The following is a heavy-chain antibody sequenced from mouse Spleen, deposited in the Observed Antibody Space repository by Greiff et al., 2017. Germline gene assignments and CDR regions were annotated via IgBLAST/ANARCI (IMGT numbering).Heavy chain of an antibody. CDR2: INPSNGGT. CDR1: GYTFTSYW. CDR3: ARGGYYDYDEGTWFAY. J-gene: IGHJ3*01. D-gene: IGHD2-4*01. V-gene: IGHV1-53*01. Sequence: VQLQQPGTELVKPGASVKLSCKASGYTFTSYWMHWVKQRPGQGLEWIGNINPSNGGTNYNEKFKSKATLTVDKSSSTAYMQLSSLTSEDSAVYYCARGGYYDYDEGTWFAYWGQGTLVTVSA.